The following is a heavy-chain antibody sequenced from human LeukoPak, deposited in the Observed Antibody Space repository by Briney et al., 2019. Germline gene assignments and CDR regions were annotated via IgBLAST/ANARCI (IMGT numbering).Heavy chain of an antibody. CDR1: GFTFSSYA. D-gene: IGHD1-1*01. Sequence: GGSLRLSCAASGFTFSSYAMHWVRQAPGKGLEWVAVISYDGSNKYYADSAKGRFTISRDNSKNTLYLQMNSLRAEDTAVYYCARDTRYYFDYWGQGTLVTVSS. J-gene: IGHJ4*02. CDR3: ARDTRYYFDY. V-gene: IGHV3-30-3*01. CDR2: ISYDGSNK.